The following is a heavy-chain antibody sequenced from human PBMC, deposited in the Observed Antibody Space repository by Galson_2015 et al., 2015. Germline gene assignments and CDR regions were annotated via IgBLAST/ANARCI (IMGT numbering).Heavy chain of an antibody. CDR3: AKDGCSFTSCYVNE. Sequence: SLRLSCAASGFTFGDYAMSWVRQAPGKGLEWVGFIRSKAYGGTTEYAASVKGRFTISRDASKSIAYLQMNSLKTEDTAVYYCAKDGCSFTSCYVNEWGQGTLVTVSS. V-gene: IGHV3-49*04. CDR2: IRSKAYGGTT. D-gene: IGHD2-2*01. J-gene: IGHJ4*02. CDR1: GFTFGDYA.